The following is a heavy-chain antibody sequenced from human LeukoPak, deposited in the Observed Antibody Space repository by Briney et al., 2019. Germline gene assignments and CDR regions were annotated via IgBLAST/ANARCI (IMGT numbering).Heavy chain of an antibody. Sequence: SETLSLTCPVSGGSISSYYWGWIRQPPAKRLEWIGYIYYTGSTNSNPSLKSRVTISVDTSENQYSLKLSSVTAADTAVYYCARYQMGGGAFDIWGQGTVVTVSS. D-gene: IGHD1-26*01. CDR3: ARYQMGGGAFDI. CDR1: GGSISSYY. CDR2: IYYTGST. V-gene: IGHV4-59*01. J-gene: IGHJ3*02.